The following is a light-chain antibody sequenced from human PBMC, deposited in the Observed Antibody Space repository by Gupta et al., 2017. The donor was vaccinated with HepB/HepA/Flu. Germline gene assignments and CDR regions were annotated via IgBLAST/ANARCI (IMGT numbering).Light chain of an antibody. J-gene: IGKJ4*01. CDR2: GAS. CDR1: QNIRIH. Sequence: EIVMTQSPATLSVSPGETATLSCRASQNIRIHLAWYQQIPGQPPRLLIYGASTRASGIPARFSDAGYGTDFTLTISSRQSEDSAVYYCQQYDDWTRLSFGGGTKVAIK. CDR3: QQYDDWTRLS. V-gene: IGKV3-15*01.